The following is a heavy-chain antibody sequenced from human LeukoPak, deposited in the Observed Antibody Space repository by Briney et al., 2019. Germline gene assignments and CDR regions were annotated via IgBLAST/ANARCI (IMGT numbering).Heavy chain of an antibody. Sequence: GGSLRLSCAASGFAFSSYAMHWVRQAPGKELEYVSAISSNGGSTYYANSVKGRFTISRDNSKNTLYLQMGSLRAEDMAVYYCARGFTGYYYYGMDVWGQGTTVTVSS. CDR3: ARGFTGYYYYGMDV. CDR1: GFAFSSYA. D-gene: IGHD3-10*01. V-gene: IGHV3-64*01. J-gene: IGHJ6*02. CDR2: ISSNGGST.